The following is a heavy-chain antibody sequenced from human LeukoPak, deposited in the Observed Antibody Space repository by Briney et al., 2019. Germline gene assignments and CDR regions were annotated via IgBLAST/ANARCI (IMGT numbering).Heavy chain of an antibody. CDR3: ARVDGSSWYFDY. V-gene: IGHV3-20*04. CDR1: GFTFDDYG. CDR2: INWNGGST. Sequence: GGSLRLSCAASGFTFDDYGMSWVRQAPGKGLEWVSGINWNGGSTGYADSVKGRFTISRDNAKDSLYLQMNSLRAEDTALYYCARVDGSSWYFDYWGQGTLVTVSS. D-gene: IGHD6-13*01. J-gene: IGHJ4*02.